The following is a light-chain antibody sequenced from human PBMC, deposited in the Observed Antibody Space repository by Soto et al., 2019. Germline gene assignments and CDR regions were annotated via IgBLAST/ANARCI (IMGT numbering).Light chain of an antibody. CDR3: QQYGGSPPGT. V-gene: IGKV3-20*01. Sequence: EIVLTQSPGTLSLSPGDRATLSCRASQRLSASYLAWYQQRPGHAPRLLIYATSSRATGVPDRFSGSWSGTDFTLTIDGLEPEDVAVYYCQQYGGSPPGTFGQGTKVEIK. CDR1: QRLSASY. CDR2: ATS. J-gene: IGKJ1*01.